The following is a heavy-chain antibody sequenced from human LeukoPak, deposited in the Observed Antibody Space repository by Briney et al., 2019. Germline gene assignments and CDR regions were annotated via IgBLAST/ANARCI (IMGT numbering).Heavy chain of an antibody. CDR1: GGSISSSSYY. D-gene: IGHD6-19*01. CDR3: AIGVAADRSLRY. Sequence: PSETLSLTCTVSGGSISSSSYYWGWIRQPPGKGLEWIGSIYYSGSANYNPSLMSRVTISVDTSKNQFSLELSSVTAADTAVYYCAIGVAADRSLRYWGQGTLVTVSS. J-gene: IGHJ4*02. V-gene: IGHV4-39*07. CDR2: IYYSGSA.